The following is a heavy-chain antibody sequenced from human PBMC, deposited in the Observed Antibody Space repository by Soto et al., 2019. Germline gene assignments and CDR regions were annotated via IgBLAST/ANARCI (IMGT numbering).Heavy chain of an antibody. V-gene: IGHV1-18*04. D-gene: IGHD3-10*01. CDR1: GYTVTSYG. J-gene: IGHJ6*02. CDR2: ISAYNGNT. CDR3: ARDHVVRGVIFPNLYYYYGMDV. Sequence: ASVKVSCKASGYTVTSYGISSVRQAPGQGLEWMGWISAYNGNTNYAQKLQGRVTMTTDTSTSTAYMELRSLRSDDTAVYYCARDHVVRGVIFPNLYYYYGMDVWGQGTTVTVSS.